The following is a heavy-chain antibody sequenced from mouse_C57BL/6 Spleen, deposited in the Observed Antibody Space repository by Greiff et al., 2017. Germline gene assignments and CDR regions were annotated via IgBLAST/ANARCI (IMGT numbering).Heavy chain of an antibody. CDR2: IDPSDSYT. CDR1: GYTFTSYW. D-gene: IGHD2-12*01. Sequence: QVQLQQPGAELVMPGASVKLSCKASGYTFTSYWMHWVKQRPGQGLEWIGEIDPSDSYTNYNQTFKCKSTLTVDKSSRTAYMQLSSLTSEDSAVYYFASYDVTYWGQGTLVTVAA. CDR3: ASYDVTY. V-gene: IGHV1-69*01. J-gene: IGHJ3*01.